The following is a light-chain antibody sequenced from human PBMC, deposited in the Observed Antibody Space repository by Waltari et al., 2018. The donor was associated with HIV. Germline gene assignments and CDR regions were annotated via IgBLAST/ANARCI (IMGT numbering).Light chain of an antibody. CDR2: GAS. CDR1: QSVSVN. J-gene: IGKJ2*01. Sequence: EVVMTQSPATLSVSPGERATLTCRASQSVSVNLAWYQQKPGQPPRLLIYGASTRATGVPARFSGSGSETEFTLTISSLRSEDFAVYYCQQYNYWPPYTFDQGTKLEI. V-gene: IGKV3-15*01. CDR3: QQYNYWPPYT.